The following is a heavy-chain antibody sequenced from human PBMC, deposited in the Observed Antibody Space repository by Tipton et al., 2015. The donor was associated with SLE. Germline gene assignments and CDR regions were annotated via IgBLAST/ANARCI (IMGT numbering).Heavy chain of an antibody. CDR3: AKIAGAVAVTNYFDY. Sequence: SLRLSCAASGFTFRAYTVNWVRQAPGQGLEWVASISSTSSYIYYADPVKGRFTISRDNAKNSLYLQMNSLRAEDTAVYYCAKIAGAVAVTNYFDYWGQGTLVTVSS. CDR2: ISSTSSYI. CDR1: GFTFRAYT. V-gene: IGHV3-21*01. J-gene: IGHJ4*02. D-gene: IGHD6-19*01.